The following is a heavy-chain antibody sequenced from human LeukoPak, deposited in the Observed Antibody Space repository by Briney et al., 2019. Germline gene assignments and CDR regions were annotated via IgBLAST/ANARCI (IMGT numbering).Heavy chain of an antibody. CDR3: AREGSSWYVHWFDP. V-gene: IGHV4-34*01. J-gene: IGHJ5*02. CDR1: GGSFSGYY. CDR2: INHSGST. D-gene: IGHD6-13*01. Sequence: SETLSLTCAVYGGSFSGYYWSWIRQPPGKGLEWIGEINHSGSTNYNPSLKSRVTISVDTSKNQFSLKLSSVTAADTAVYYCAREGSSWYVHWFDPWGQGTLVTVSS.